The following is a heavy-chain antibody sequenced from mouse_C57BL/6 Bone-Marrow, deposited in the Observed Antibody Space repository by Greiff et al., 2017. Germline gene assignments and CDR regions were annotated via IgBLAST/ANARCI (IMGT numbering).Heavy chain of an antibody. CDR1: GYTFTSYW. J-gene: IGHJ2*01. D-gene: IGHD2-13*01. CDR2: IYPSDSET. Sequence: QVQLQQPGAELVRPGSSVKLSCKASGYTFTSYWMDWVKQRPGQGLEWIGNIYPSDSETHYNQKFKDKATLTVDKSSSTAYMQLSSLTSEDSAVYYCARGIRLGLVDNRGKGTTHTVCS. V-gene: IGHV1-61*01. CDR3: ARGIRLGLVDN.